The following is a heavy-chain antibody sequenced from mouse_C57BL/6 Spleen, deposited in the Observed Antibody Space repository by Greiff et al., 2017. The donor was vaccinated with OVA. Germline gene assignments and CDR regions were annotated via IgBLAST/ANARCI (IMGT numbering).Heavy chain of an antibody. CDR3: ARRAAYYFDY. J-gene: IGHJ2*01. CDR1: GYTFTSYW. V-gene: IGHV1-50*01. Sequence: QVQLQQSGAELVKPGASVKLSCKASGYTFTSYWMQWVKQRPGQGLEWIGEIDPSDSYTNYNQKFKGKATLTVDTSSSTAYMQLISLTSEDSAVDYCARRAAYYFDYWGQGTTLTVSS. D-gene: IGHD3-3*01. CDR2: IDPSDSYT.